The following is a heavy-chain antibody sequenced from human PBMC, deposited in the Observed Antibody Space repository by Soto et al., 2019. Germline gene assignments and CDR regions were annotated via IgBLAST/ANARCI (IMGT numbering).Heavy chain of an antibody. Sequence: SETLSLTCTVSGDSISSYYWSWIRQPPGKGLEWIGYIYYSGSTNYNPSLKSRVTISVDTSKNQFSLKLTSVTAADTAVYYCARGAWQWLATSAFDIWGQGTMVTVSS. CDR2: IYYSGST. D-gene: IGHD6-19*01. CDR1: GDSISSYY. J-gene: IGHJ3*02. CDR3: ARGAWQWLATSAFDI. V-gene: IGHV4-59*01.